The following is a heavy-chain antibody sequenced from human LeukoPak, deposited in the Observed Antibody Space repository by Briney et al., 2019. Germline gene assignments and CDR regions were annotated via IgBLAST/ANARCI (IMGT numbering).Heavy chain of an antibody. Sequence: SETLSLTCTVSGGSISSYYWSWIRHPPGNGLEWIGYIYYSGSTNYNPSLKSRVTISVDTSKNQFSLKLSSVTAADTAVYYCARGLDYGGYNWFDPWGQGTLVTVSS. CDR3: ARGLDYGGYNWFDP. CDR2: IYYSGST. V-gene: IGHV4-59*12. D-gene: IGHD4-23*01. CDR1: GGSISSYY. J-gene: IGHJ5*02.